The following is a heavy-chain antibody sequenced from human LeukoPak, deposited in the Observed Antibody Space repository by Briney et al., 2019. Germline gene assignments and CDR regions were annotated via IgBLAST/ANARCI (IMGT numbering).Heavy chain of an antibody. D-gene: IGHD3-10*01. Sequence: ASVKLSCKASGYTFTDYYLHWVRQAPGQGLELMGWINPSNGGTHFGQMFQGRVTVTRDTSISTAYMDLSGLRSDDTAVYYCAREHPAGNYLREPYPFDYWGQGTLVTVSS. CDR1: GYTFTDYY. V-gene: IGHV1-2*02. CDR2: INPSNGGT. J-gene: IGHJ4*02. CDR3: AREHPAGNYLREPYPFDY.